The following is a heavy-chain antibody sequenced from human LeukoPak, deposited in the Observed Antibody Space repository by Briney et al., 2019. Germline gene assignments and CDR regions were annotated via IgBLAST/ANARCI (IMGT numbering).Heavy chain of an antibody. CDR3: ARSWIQLWYYDY. V-gene: IGHV4-39*01. D-gene: IGHD5-18*01. J-gene: IGHJ4*02. Sequence: PSETLSLTCTVSGGSISSSSYYWGWIRQPPGKGLEWIGNIFYSGTTYYNPSFKSRVTISVDTSKNQFSLKLSSVTAADTAVYYCARSWIQLWYYDYWGQGTLVTVSS. CDR2: IFYSGTT. CDR1: GGSISSSSYY.